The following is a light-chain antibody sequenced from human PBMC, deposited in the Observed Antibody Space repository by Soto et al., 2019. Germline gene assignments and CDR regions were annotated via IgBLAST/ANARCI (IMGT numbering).Light chain of an antibody. CDR1: QDISNY. V-gene: IGKV1-33*01. CDR2: EAS. J-gene: IGKJ2*01. CDR3: QQYEDFPVA. Sequence: DIQMTQSPSSLSASVGDRVTITCQASQDISNYLNWYQQKPGTAPKLLIYEASYLETGVPSRFSGSGSGTAVTLTITSLQPEDIATYYCQQYEDFPVAFGQGTKLDIK.